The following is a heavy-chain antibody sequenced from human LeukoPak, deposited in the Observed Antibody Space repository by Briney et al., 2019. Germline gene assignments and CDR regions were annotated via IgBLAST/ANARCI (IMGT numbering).Heavy chain of an antibody. V-gene: IGHV4-38-2*01. J-gene: IGHJ4*02. CDR2: IYHSGST. CDR1: GYSISSGYF. CDR3: ARRPKGYCSGGSCYPFDY. D-gene: IGHD2-15*01. Sequence: PSETLSLTCAVSGYSISSGYFWGWIRQPPGKGLEWIGSIYHSGSTYYTPSPKGRVTISVDTSKNQFSLKLSSVTAADTAVYYCARRPKGYCSGGSCYPFDYWGQGTLVTVSS.